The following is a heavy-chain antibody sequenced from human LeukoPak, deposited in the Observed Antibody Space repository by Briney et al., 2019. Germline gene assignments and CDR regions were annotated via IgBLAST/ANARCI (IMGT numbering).Heavy chain of an antibody. V-gene: IGHV1-69*13. J-gene: IGHJ6*02. CDR2: IIPIFGTA. D-gene: IGHD6-13*01. CDR1: GGTFSSYA. Sequence: GASVKVSCKASGGTFSSYAISWVRQAPGQGLEWMGGIIPIFGTANYAQKFQGRVTITADESTSTAYMELSSLRSEDTAVYYCARAEREAAAGPYYYYYGMDVWGQGTTVTVSS. CDR3: ARAEREAAAGPYYYYYGMDV.